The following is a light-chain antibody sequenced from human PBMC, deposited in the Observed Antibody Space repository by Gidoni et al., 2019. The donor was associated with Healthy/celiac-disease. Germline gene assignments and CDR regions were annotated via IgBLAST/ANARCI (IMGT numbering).Light chain of an antibody. V-gene: IGLV3-21*03. CDR2: DDS. CDR3: QVWDSSSDHLVV. Sequence: HVLPQPPSVSVAPGKTARITCGVNNIGSKSVHGYQQKPGQAPVLAVYDDSDRPSGIPERFSGSNSGNTATLTISRVEAGDEADYYCQVWDSSSDHLVVFGGGTKLTVL. J-gene: IGLJ2*01. CDR1: NIGSKS.